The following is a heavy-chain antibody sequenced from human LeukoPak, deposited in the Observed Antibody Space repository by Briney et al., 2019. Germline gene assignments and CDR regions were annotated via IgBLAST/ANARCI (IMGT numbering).Heavy chain of an antibody. CDR1: GFSFSNYA. D-gene: IGHD1-26*01. CDR2: ISGSGDGT. CDR3: AKGVGANRLRFDC. Sequence: PGGSLRLSCAASGFSFSNYAMSCVRQAPGKGLEWVSAISGSGDGTPYADSVKGRFTISRANSKNTLYLQMNSLRAEDTAVYYCAKGVGANRLRFDCWGQGTLVTVSS. V-gene: IGHV3-23*01. J-gene: IGHJ4*02.